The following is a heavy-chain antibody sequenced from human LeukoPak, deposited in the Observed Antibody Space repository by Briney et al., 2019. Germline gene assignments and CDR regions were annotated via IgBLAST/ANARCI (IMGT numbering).Heavy chain of an antibody. D-gene: IGHD3-22*01. CDR2: VFGGSGDT. CDR1: GFTFCTYP. Sequence: GGSLRLSCAASGFTFCTYPMGCVRPAPGKGREWVSSVFGGSGDTYYIDSVKGRFTISRDNSKSTLYLQMNSLRGDDTAVYYCAKYGVVDRPHYLDYWGQGTLVTVSS. J-gene: IGHJ4*02. CDR3: AKYGVVDRPHYLDY. V-gene: IGHV3-23*01.